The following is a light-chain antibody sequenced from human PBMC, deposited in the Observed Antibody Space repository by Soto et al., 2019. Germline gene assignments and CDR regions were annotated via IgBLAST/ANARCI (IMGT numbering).Light chain of an antibody. CDR2: DVT. Sequence: QSVLTQPASVSGSPGQSITISCTGTSSDVGSYNYVSWYQHHPGKAPKLIIYDVTNRPSGVSNPFSGSKSGNTASLTISGLQPEDEADYYCSSYTTSNTRQIVFGTGTKATVL. V-gene: IGLV2-14*03. J-gene: IGLJ1*01. CDR3: SSYTTSNTRQIV. CDR1: SSDVGSYNY.